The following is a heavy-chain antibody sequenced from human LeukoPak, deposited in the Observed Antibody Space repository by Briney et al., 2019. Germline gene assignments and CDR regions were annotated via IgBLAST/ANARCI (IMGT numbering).Heavy chain of an antibody. CDR1: GDSVSSNSAA. CDR2: TYYRSKWYN. D-gene: IGHD4-17*01. Sequence: SQTLSLTCAISGDSVSSNSAAWNWIRQSPSRGLEWLGRTYYRSKWYNDYAVSMKSRITINPDTSKNQFSLQLNSVTPEDTAVYYCAREPHLPYGDYSLNWFDPWGQGTLVTVSS. J-gene: IGHJ5*02. CDR3: AREPHLPYGDYSLNWFDP. V-gene: IGHV6-1*01.